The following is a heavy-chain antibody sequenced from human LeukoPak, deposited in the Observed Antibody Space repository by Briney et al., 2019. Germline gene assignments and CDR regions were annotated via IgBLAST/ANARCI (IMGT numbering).Heavy chain of an antibody. CDR2: LSGSGGST. D-gene: IGHD4-17*01. J-gene: IGHJ4*02. CDR1: GFTFSSYA. CDR3: AKTGSRTTVTTCFDY. Sequence: GGSLRLSCAASGFTFSSYAMSWVRQAPGKGLEWVSALSGSGGSTYYADSVKGRFTISRDNSKNTLYLQMNSLRAEDTAVYYCAKTGSRTTVTTCFDYWGQGTLVTVSS. V-gene: IGHV3-23*01.